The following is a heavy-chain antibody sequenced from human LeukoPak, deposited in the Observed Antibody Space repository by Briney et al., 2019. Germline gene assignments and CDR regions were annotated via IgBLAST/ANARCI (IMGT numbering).Heavy chain of an antibody. CDR3: AKATIRGLYYYGMDV. CDR1: GFTFSSYA. D-gene: IGHD3-10*01. Sequence: GSLSLSCAASGFTFSSYAMSWVRHAPGEGREWVSAISGCGGSTYYADSVKGRFTISRDNSKNTLYLQMNSLRAEDTAVYYCAKATIRGLYYYGMDVWGKGTTVTVSS. V-gene: IGHV3-23*01. CDR2: ISGCGGST. J-gene: IGHJ6*04.